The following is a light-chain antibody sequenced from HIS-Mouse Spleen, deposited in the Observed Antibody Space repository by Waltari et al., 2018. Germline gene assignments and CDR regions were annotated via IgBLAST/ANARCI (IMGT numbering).Light chain of an antibody. CDR3: QQLNSYPLT. Sequence: DIQLIQSPSFLSASVGERVTITCRASQGISRYLAWYQQKPGKAPKLLLYAASTVRSGVPSTVSGSGSGTEFTLTISSLQPEDFATYYCQQLNSYPLTFGGGTKVEIK. V-gene: IGKV1-9*01. CDR2: AAS. J-gene: IGKJ4*01. CDR1: QGISRY.